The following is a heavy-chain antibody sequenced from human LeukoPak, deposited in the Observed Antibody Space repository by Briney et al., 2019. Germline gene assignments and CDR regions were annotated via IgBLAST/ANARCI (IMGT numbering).Heavy chain of an antibody. V-gene: IGHV4-39*07. Sequence: SETLSLTCTVSGGSISSYYWGWIRQPPGKGLEWIGSIYYSASTYYNPSLKSRVTISVDTSKNQFSLKLSSVTAADTAVYYCARGLSYDSSGYYFPYFDYWGQGTLVTVSS. J-gene: IGHJ4*02. CDR3: ARGLSYDSSGYYFPYFDY. CDR1: GGSISSYY. D-gene: IGHD3-22*01. CDR2: IYYSAST.